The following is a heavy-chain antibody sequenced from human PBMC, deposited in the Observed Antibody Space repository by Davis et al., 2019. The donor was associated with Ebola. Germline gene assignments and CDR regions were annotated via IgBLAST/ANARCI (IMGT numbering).Heavy chain of an antibody. J-gene: IGHJ4*02. CDR1: GFTFRDYA. V-gene: IGHV3-30*04. Sequence: GESLKISCTVSGFTFRDYAMNWVRQAPGKGLEWVAVISYDGSHKYYADSVKGRFTISRDNSKNTLYLQMNSLRAEDTAVYYCATTPQYSSGQNKPFDYWGQGTLVTVSS. CDR2: ISYDGSHK. CDR3: ATTPQYSSGQNKPFDY. D-gene: IGHD6-19*01.